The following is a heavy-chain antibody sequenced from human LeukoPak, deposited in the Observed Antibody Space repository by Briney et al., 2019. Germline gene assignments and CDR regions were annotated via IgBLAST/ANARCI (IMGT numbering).Heavy chain of an antibody. CDR1: GGSISSYY. D-gene: IGHD5-12*01. V-gene: IGHV4-59*01. CDR2: IYYSGST. CDR3: TRGVIWGLRYSDLYYFDH. J-gene: IGHJ4*02. Sequence: SETLSLTCAVSGGSISSYYWSWSRQPPGKGLERIGYIYYSGSTNYNPSLKSRVTISVDTSKNQFSLKLSSVTAADTAVYYCTRGVIWGLRYSDLYYFDHRGQGTLVTVSS.